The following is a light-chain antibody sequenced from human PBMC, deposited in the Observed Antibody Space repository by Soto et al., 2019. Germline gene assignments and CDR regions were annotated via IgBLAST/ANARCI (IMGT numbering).Light chain of an antibody. V-gene: IGKV3-11*01. J-gene: IGKJ1*01. Sequence: EIVLTQSPATLSLSPGERATLSCRASQSVSSYLAWYQQKPGQAPRLLIYDASNRATGIPAGFSGSGSGTDFTLTISSLEPEDFAVYYCQQRSNSWTFGQGTKVEIK. CDR1: QSVSSY. CDR2: DAS. CDR3: QQRSNSWT.